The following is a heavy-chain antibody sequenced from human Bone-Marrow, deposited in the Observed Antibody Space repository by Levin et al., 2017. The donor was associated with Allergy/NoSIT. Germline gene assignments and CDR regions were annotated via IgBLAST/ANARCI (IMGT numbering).Heavy chain of an antibody. Sequence: QSGGSLRLSCAASGFTFSSYWMSWVRQAPGKGLEWVANIKEDGSEKYYADSVKGRFTISRDNAKNSLFLQMNSLTAEDTAIYYCASSYHGYYWGQGALVTVSS. CDR2: IKEDGSEK. J-gene: IGHJ4*02. CDR1: GFTFSSYW. V-gene: IGHV3-7*01. CDR3: ASSYHGYY. D-gene: IGHD1-26*01.